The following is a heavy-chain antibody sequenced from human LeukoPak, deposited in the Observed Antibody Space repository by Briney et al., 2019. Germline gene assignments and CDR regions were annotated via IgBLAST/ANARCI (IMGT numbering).Heavy chain of an antibody. J-gene: IGHJ4*02. Sequence: GGSLRLSCAVSGFSFSSYAMTWVRQAPGKGLEWVSAISGGGGSAYYADSVKGRFTISRDNSKNTLYLQMHSLRAEDTALYYCAKESQFSPTYYFDSWGQGTLVTVSS. D-gene: IGHD1-1*01. CDR3: AKESQFSPTYYFDS. CDR2: ISGGGGSA. V-gene: IGHV3-23*01. CDR1: GFSFSSYA.